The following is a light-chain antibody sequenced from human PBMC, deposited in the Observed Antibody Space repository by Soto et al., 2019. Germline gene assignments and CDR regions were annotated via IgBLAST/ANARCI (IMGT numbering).Light chain of an antibody. Sequence: DGQMTQSPSTLSASVGDRVTITCRASQSISSWLAWYQQKPGKAPKLLIYDASNLESGVPSRFSGSGSGTEFNLTISSLQPDDFATYYCQQYNSYPITFGQGTRLEIK. J-gene: IGKJ5*01. CDR3: QQYNSYPIT. CDR1: QSISSW. V-gene: IGKV1-5*01. CDR2: DAS.